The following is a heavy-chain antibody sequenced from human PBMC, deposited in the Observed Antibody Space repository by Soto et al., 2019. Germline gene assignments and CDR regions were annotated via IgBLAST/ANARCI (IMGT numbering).Heavy chain of an antibody. J-gene: IGHJ6*03. CDR3: ARGSWDDVSGHYYMDV. D-gene: IGHD1-1*01. CDR1: GDSVSSNSAG. V-gene: IGHV6-1*01. Sequence: QVQLQLSGPGLVTPSQTLSLTCAISGDSVSSNSAGWNWIRQTPSRGLEWLGRTYYRSKWYFNYAVSVESRITTNPDTSENQFSLQLSSVTPDDTAVYYCARGSWDDVSGHYYMDVWGKGTTVTVSS. CDR2: TYYRSKWYF.